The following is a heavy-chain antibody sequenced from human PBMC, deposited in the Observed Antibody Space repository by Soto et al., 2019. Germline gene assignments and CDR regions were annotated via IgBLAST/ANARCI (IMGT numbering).Heavy chain of an antibody. Sequence: EVQLLESGGGLVQPGGSLTLSCAASGFTFSSYAMSWVRQAPGKGLEWVSAISGSGGSTYYADSVKGRFTISRDNSKNTLYLQMNSLRAEDTAVYYCAKGGPSIAARPFYYYGMDVWGQGTTVTVSS. CDR3: AKGGPSIAARPFYYYGMDV. CDR2: ISGSGGST. V-gene: IGHV3-23*01. CDR1: GFTFSSYA. D-gene: IGHD6-6*01. J-gene: IGHJ6*02.